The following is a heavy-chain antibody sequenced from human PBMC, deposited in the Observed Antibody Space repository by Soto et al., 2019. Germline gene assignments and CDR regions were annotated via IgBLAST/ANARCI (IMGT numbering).Heavy chain of an antibody. CDR2: IRSKTNSYAT. J-gene: IGHJ5*02. Sequence: EVQLVESGGGLVQPGGSLKLSCAASGFTFSGSAMHWVRQASGKGLEWVGRIRSKTNSYATAYAASLKGRFTISRDDSKDTAYLQMNSLKTEDPAVYYCTRDPRNYYDSIGSANWFDPWGQGTLVTVSS. V-gene: IGHV3-73*02. CDR3: TRDPRNYYDSIGSANWFDP. D-gene: IGHD3-22*01. CDR1: GFTFSGSA.